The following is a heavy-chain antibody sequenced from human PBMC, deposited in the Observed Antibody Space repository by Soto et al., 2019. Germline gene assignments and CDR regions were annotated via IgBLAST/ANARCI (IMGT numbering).Heavy chain of an antibody. J-gene: IGHJ5*02. CDR1: GGSFSCYH. V-gene: IGHV4-34*01. CDR3: ATRPRYCAGDCDL. CDR2: IDHGGTS. Sequence: SETLSLTCAIYGGSFSCYHWAWVRQPPGRGLEWIGEIDHGGTSDSNPSLKSRGTMTIDTSKNEISLKLTSVTAADTAVYFCATRPRYCAGDCDLWGQGTQVTVSS. D-gene: IGHD2-21*02.